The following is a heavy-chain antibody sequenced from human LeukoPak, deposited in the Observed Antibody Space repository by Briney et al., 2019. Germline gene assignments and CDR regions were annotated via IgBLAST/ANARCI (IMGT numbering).Heavy chain of an antibody. CDR1: GGSISSYY. CDR2: IYYSGST. CDR3: ARASIYYGSGSYQAHLDY. J-gene: IGHJ4*02. Sequence: PSETLSLTCTVSGGSISSYYWSRIRQPPGKGLEWIGYIYYSGSTNYNPSLKSRVTISVDTSKNQFSLKLSSVTAADTAVYYCARASIYYGSGSYQAHLDYWGQGTLVTVSS. D-gene: IGHD3-10*01. V-gene: IGHV4-59*01.